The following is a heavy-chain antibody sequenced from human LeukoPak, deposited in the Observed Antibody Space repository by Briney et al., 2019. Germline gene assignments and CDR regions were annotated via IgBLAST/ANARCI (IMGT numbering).Heavy chain of an antibody. CDR1: GFTFGSYW. CDR2: IKHDGSDH. V-gene: IGHV3-7*01. J-gene: IGHJ4*02. Sequence: GGSLRLSCVGSGFTFGSYWMSWVRQAPGKGLEWVANIKHDGSDHYYADSVAGRFTISRDNAKNSLYLEMSSLRAEDAAVYFCVRHPGSYNVLTGYSYYFDYWGQGTLVTVSS. CDR3: VRHPGSYNVLTGYSYYFDY. D-gene: IGHD3-9*01.